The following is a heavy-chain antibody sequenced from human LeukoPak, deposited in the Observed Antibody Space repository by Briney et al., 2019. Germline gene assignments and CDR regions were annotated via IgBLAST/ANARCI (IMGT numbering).Heavy chain of an antibody. CDR2: IYYSGNT. CDR1: GGSISSYY. V-gene: IGHV4-39*01. Sequence: SETLSLTCTVSGGSISSYYWSWIRQRPGKGLEWIGSIYYSGNTYYNASLKSQVSISIDTSKNQFSLRLTSVTAADTAVYYCARQTGSGLFILPGGQGTLVTVSS. J-gene: IGHJ4*02. D-gene: IGHD3/OR15-3a*01. CDR3: ARQTGSGLFILP.